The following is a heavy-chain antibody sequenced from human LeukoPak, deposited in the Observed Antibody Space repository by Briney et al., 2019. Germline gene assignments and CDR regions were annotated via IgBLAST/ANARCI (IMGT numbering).Heavy chain of an antibody. CDR3: AGVGDFWCGYPNWFDP. CDR2: IYSSGST. D-gene: IGHD3-3*01. CDR1: GDSISSFY. V-gene: IGHV4-4*07. Sequence: SETLSLTCTVSGDSISSFYWSWIRQPAGKGLEWIGRIYSSGSTNYNPSLEGRVTMSVDTSKNQLSLKLSSVTAADTAVYYCAGVGDFWCGYPNWFDPWGQGTLVTVSS. J-gene: IGHJ5*02.